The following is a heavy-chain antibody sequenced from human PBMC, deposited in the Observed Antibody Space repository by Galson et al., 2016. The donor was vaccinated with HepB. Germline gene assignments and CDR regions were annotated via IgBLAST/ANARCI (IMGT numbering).Heavy chain of an antibody. Sequence: SVKVSCKASGYTFTGYYIHWVRQAPGQGLEWMGWINPNNGGTNYAQRFQGWVTMTRDTSTSTAYMELSRLKSDDTAVYYCARDRCSGGSCYSHSDLSFDYWGQGTLVTVSS. CDR1: GYTFTGYY. D-gene: IGHD2-15*01. V-gene: IGHV1-2*04. CDR2: INPNNGGT. J-gene: IGHJ4*02. CDR3: ARDRCSGGSCYSHSDLSFDY.